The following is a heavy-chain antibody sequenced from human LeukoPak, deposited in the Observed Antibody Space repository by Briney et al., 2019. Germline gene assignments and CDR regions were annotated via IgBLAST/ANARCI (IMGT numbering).Heavy chain of an antibody. J-gene: IGHJ6*02. CDR1: GFTFSSYA. D-gene: IGHD6-19*01. Sequence: RSLRLSCAASGFTFSSYAMHWVRQAPGKGLEWVAVISYDGSNKYYADSVKGRFTISRDNSKNTLYLQMNSLRAEDTAVYYCARDGSSGWYFYYYYGMDVWGQGTTVTVSS. CDR3: ARDGSSGWYFYYYYGMDV. CDR2: ISYDGSNK. V-gene: IGHV3-30-3*01.